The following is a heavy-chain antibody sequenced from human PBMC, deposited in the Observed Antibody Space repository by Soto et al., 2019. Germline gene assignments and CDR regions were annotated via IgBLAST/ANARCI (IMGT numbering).Heavy chain of an antibody. CDR2: TSYDGNGK. D-gene: IGHD3-16*01. CDR1: GFTFRSYV. CDR3: ARWGTTGGLDV. J-gene: IGHJ1*01. Sequence: QVQLVESGGGVVQPGTSLRVSCVGSGFTFRSYVIHWVRQAPGKGLEWVALTSYDGNGKYYGDSVRGRFTISRDNSRNTVDLQMDSLRLEDTALYYCARWGTTGGLDVWGQGTLVSVSS. V-gene: IGHV3-30*19.